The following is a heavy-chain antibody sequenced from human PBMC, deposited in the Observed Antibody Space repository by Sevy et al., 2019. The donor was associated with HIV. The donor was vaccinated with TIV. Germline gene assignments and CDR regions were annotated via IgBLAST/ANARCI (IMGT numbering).Heavy chain of an antibody. CDR2: INPNSGGT. CDR3: AREKGGGIVVVPAGDAFDI. CDR1: GYTFTGYY. V-gene: IGHV1-2*04. J-gene: IGHJ3*02. Sequence: ASVKVSCKASGYTFTGYYMHWVRQAPGQGLEWMGWINPNSGGTNYAQKFQGWVTMTRDTSISTAYMELSRLRSDDTAVYYCAREKGGGIVVVPAGDAFDIWGQGTMVTVSS. D-gene: IGHD2-2*01.